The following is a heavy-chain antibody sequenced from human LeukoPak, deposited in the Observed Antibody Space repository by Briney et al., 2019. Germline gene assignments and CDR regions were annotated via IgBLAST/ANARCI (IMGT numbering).Heavy chain of an antibody. V-gene: IGHV1-69*05. J-gene: IGHJ4*02. CDR2: IIPIFGTA. CDR1: GGTFSSYA. CDR3: ARSKSGGYSRYFDY. Sequence: SVKVSCKASGGTFSSYAISWVRQAPGQGLEWMGGIIPIFGTANYAQRFQGRVTITTDESTSTAYMELSSLRSEDTAVYYCARSKSGGYSRYFDYWGQGTLVTVSS. D-gene: IGHD3-22*01.